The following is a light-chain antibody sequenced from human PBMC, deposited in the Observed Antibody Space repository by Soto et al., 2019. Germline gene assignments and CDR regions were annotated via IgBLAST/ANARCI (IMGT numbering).Light chain of an antibody. CDR2: AAS. CDR3: QEYNNWPGT. Sequence: DIQMTQTTSTLSGFGGESVSLSCRASQSISSWLAWYQQKPGKAPKLLIYAASTMQAGVPSRFSVGGSGTDFTLTFSSLQPEDVAFYYCQEYNNWPGTFGQGTKVDIK. J-gene: IGKJ1*01. CDR1: QSISSW. V-gene: IGKV1-27*01.